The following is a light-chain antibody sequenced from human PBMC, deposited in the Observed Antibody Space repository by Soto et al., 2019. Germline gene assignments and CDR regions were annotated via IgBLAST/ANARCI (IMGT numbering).Light chain of an antibody. V-gene: IGKV3-20*01. J-gene: IGKJ4*01. CDR2: GAS. Sequence: EIVLTQSPGTLSLSPGERATLSCRASQSVSNNYLAWYQQKPGQAPRLLIYGASSRATGIPDRFSGSGSGTDFTLTISRLEPEDVAVYYCQQYGSAPLTFGGGTKVEIK. CDR3: QQYGSAPLT. CDR1: QSVSNNY.